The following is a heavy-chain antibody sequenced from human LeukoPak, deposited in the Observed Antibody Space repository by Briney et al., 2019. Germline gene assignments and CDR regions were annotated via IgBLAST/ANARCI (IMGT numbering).Heavy chain of an antibody. CDR3: ASRRASYYYGSGSYYVY. J-gene: IGHJ4*02. CDR1: GGSFSGYY. Sequence: PSETLSLTCAVDGGSFSGYYWSWIREPPGKGLEWIGEINHSGSTNYNPSLKSRVTISVDTSKNQFSLKLSSVTAADTAVYYCASRRASYYYGSGSYYVYWGQGTLVTVSS. CDR2: INHSGST. D-gene: IGHD3-10*01. V-gene: IGHV4-34*01.